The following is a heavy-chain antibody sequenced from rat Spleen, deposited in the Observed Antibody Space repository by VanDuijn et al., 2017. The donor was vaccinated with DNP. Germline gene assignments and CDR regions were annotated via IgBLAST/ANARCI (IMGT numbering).Heavy chain of an antibody. Sequence: EVQLVESGGGLVQPGRSLKLSCAASGFTFSDYYMAWVRQAPTKGLEWVAYISYDGGGTYYGDSVKGRFTISRDNAKSTLYLQMNSLRSEDMATYYCSRHILPLRVWDYWGQGVTVTVSS. V-gene: IGHV5-22*01. D-gene: IGHD1-4*01. CDR2: ISYDGGGT. CDR3: SRHILPLRVWDY. J-gene: IGHJ2*01. CDR1: GFTFSDYY.